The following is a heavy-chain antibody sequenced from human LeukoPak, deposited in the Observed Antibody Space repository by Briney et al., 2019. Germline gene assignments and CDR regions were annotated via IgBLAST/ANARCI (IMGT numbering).Heavy chain of an antibody. CDR2: IIPIFGTA. CDR3: ARGANIAVAGTRRRIFDY. CDR1: GGTFSSYA. D-gene: IGHD6-19*01. J-gene: IGHJ4*02. V-gene: IGHV1-69*05. Sequence: SVKVSCKASGGTFSSYAISWVRQAPGRGLEWMGGIIPIFGTANYAQKFQGRVTITTDESTSTAYMELSSLRSEDTAVYYCARGANIAVAGTRRRIFDYWGQGTLVTVSS.